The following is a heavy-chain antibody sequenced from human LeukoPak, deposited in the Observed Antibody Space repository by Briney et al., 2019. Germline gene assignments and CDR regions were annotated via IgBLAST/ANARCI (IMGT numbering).Heavy chain of an antibody. CDR3: ARDLSMIAGGDAFDI. D-gene: IGHD3-22*01. CDR2: INPNSGGT. CDR1: GYTFTGYY. Sequence: GASVKVSCKASGYTFTGYYMHWVRQAPGQGLEWMGWINPNSGGTNYAQKFQGRVTMTRDTSISTAYMELSRLRSDDTAVYYCARDLSMIAGGDAFDIWGQGTMVTVSS. J-gene: IGHJ3*02. V-gene: IGHV1-2*02.